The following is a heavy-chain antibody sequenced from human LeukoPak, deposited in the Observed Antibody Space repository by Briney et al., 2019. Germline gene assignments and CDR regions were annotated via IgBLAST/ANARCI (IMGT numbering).Heavy chain of an antibody. CDR2: IYYSGST. CDR3: ARTMDYDNLTVHVYYMDV. D-gene: IGHD3-9*01. V-gene: IGHV4-59*01. CDR1: RGSISRYY. Sequence: SETLSLTCTVSRGSISRYYWSWIWQPPGKGLEWIGYIYYSGSTNYNPSLKSRVTISVDTSKNQFSLKLSSVTAADTAMYHWARTMDYDNLTVHVYYMDVWGKGTTVTVSS. J-gene: IGHJ6*03.